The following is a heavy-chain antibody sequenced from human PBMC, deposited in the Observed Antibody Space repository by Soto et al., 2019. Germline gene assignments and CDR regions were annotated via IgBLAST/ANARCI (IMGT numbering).Heavy chain of an antibody. CDR2: INANNGGA. CDR3: AREGGSETLQPSYNWFDT. D-gene: IGHD6-25*01. V-gene: IGHV1-2*02. CDR1: GYTFTDYH. Sequence: QVQLVQSGAEVKKPGASVKVSCKASGYTFTDYHIHWVRQAPGQGLEFMGWINANNGGAGSAQQFQGRVTVTRETSITTVDMELSNLSSDDTAVYYCAREGGSETLQPSYNWFDTWGQGTLVTVSS. J-gene: IGHJ5*02.